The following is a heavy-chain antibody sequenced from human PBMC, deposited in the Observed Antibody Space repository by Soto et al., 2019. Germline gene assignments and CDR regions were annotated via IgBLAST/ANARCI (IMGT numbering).Heavy chain of an antibody. D-gene: IGHD3-3*01. CDR2: ITDGST. CDR1: GFTLRSYA. Sequence: PGGSLRLSCVVSGFTLRSYAMSWVRQAPGKDLEWVTAITDGSTYHADSVKGRFTISRDSSKNTLYLQMDSLRAEDTAVYYCAKGSGTFRPYYFEYWGQGTLVTVSS. V-gene: IGHV3-23*01. CDR3: AKGSGTFRPYYFEY. J-gene: IGHJ4*02.